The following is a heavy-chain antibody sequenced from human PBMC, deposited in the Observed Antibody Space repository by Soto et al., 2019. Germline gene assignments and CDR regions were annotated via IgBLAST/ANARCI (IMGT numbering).Heavy chain of an antibody. D-gene: IGHD3-16*01. CDR2: IDPSDSCT. CDR1: GYNFTSYW. J-gene: IGHJ5*02. Sequence: GESLKISRKGSGYNFTSYWINCVRQMPGKGLEWVVRIDPSDSCTNYSPSFQGHVTISADKSINTAYLQWSSLKASDTAMYYCARCLLRGGVRSPFDPWGQGTLVTVSS. V-gene: IGHV5-10-1*01. CDR3: ARCLLRGGVRSPFDP.